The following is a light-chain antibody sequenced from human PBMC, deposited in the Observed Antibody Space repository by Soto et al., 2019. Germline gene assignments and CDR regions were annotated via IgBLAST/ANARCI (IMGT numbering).Light chain of an antibody. V-gene: IGKV1-33*01. CDR3: QQYENLPLT. CDR1: QDISNL. CDR2: DTS. Sequence: DIHITQSPSSLSASVGDRVTITCQVSQDISNLLNCYQQRPGKAPSLLIYDTSNLKAGVPSRFSGSGSGTHFTFTISSLQPEASATYYCQQYENLPLTLGGGTKVDIK. J-gene: IGKJ4*01.